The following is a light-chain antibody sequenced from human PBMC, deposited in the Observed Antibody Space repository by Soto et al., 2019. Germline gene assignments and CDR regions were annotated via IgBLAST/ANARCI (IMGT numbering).Light chain of an antibody. J-gene: IGKJ1*01. CDR1: QGISTS. V-gene: IGKV1-39*01. Sequence: DIQMTQSPSSLSESAGDRVTITCRASQGISTSLNWYQQKPGKAPKLLIYAASSLQSGVPSRFSGSGSETDFTLTISSLQPEDFATYSCQQSYSTTWTFGQGTKVEIQ. CDR2: AAS. CDR3: QQSYSTTWT.